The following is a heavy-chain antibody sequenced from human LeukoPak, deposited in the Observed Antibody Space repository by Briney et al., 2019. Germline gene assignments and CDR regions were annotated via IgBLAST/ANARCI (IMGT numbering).Heavy chain of an antibody. J-gene: IGHJ3*02. CDR1: GFTFSSYS. Sequence: GGSLRLSCAASGFTFSSYSMNWVRQAPGKGLEWVSSISSSSSYVYYADSVKGRFTISRDNAKNSLYLQMNSLRAEDTAVYYCAKGIFGVVIDAFDIWGQGTMVTVSS. CDR2: ISSSSSYV. CDR3: AKGIFGVVIDAFDI. D-gene: IGHD3-3*01. V-gene: IGHV3-21*04.